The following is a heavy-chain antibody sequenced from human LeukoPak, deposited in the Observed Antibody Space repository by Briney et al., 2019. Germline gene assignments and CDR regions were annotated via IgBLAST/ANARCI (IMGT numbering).Heavy chain of an antibody. Sequence: GGSLRLSCAASGFTVSSNYMSWVRQAPGKGLEWVSVIYSGGSTYYADSVKGRFTISRHNSKNTLYLQMNSLRAEDTAVYYCARYVHDFWSCYQYFDYWGQGTLVTVSS. D-gene: IGHD3-3*01. CDR1: GFTVSSNY. CDR2: IYSGGST. CDR3: ARYVHDFWSCYQYFDY. J-gene: IGHJ4*02. V-gene: IGHV3-53*04.